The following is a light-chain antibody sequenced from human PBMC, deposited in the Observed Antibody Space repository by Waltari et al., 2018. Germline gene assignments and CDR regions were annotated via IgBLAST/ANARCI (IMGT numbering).Light chain of an antibody. V-gene: IGKV1-5*03. CDR1: QTVSVW. CDR3: QHYDSYPFS. Sequence: DIQMTQSPSTLSASVGDIVTITCRASQTVSVWLAWYQQKPGKAPKLLISKASSLEGGVPSRFCGSGYGTEFTLTINSLRSDDWASYRCQHYDSYPFSFGQGTKLQIK. J-gene: IGKJ2*01. CDR2: KAS.